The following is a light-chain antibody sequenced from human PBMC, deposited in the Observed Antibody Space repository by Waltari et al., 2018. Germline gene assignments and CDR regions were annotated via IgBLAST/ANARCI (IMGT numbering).Light chain of an antibody. Sequence: QSVLTQPPSASGTPGQRVTISCSGCTSTIGSNTVNWYRQLPGTAPKLLIYTNNQRPSGVPDRFSGSKSGTSASLAISGLQSEDEADYYCAAWDDSLIWVFGGGTKLTVL. CDR2: TNN. V-gene: IGLV1-44*01. J-gene: IGLJ3*02. CDR3: AAWDDSLIWV. CDR1: TSTIGSNT.